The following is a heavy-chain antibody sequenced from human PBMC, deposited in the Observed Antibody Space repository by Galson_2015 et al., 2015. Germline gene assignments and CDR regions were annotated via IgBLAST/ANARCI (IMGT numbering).Heavy chain of an antibody. D-gene: IGHD5-18*01. J-gene: IGHJ4*02. CDR2: IIPIFGTA. CDR1: GGTFSSYA. CDR3: ARDNGYSYGGSTFDY. Sequence: SVKVSCKASGGTFSSYAISWVRQAPGQGLEWMGGIIPIFGTANYAQKFQGRVTITADESTSTAYMELSSLRSEDTAVYYCARDNGYSYGGSTFDYWGQGTLVTVSS. V-gene: IGHV1-69*13.